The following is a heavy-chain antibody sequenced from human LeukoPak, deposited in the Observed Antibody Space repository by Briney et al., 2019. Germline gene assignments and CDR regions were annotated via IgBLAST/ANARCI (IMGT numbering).Heavy chain of an antibody. CDR2: ISYDRGNK. V-gene: IGHV3-30*04. CDR1: GFTFRSYA. CDR3: ASPRSGWYYFDY. J-gene: IGHJ4*02. D-gene: IGHD6-19*01. Sequence: GGSLRLSCAASGFTFRSYAMHWVRQAPGKGLEWVAVISYDRGNKDYADSVKGRFTISRDNSKNTLYLQMNSLRAEDTAVYYCASPRSGWYYFDYWGQGTLVTVSS.